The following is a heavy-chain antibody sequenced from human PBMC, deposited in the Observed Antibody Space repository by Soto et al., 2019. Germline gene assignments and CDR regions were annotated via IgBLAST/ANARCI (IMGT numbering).Heavy chain of an antibody. J-gene: IGHJ6*02. V-gene: IGHV1-69*06. Sequence: QVQLLQSGAEVKKPGSSVKVSCKASGGTFSSYAISWVRQAPGQGLEWMGGIIPIFGTANYAQKFQGRVTITADKSTSTAYMELSSLRSEDTAVYYCARDYYDISGYQVDYYYYGMDVWCQGTTVTVSS. CDR2: IIPIFGTA. D-gene: IGHD3-22*01. CDR1: GGTFSSYA. CDR3: ARDYYDISGYQVDYYYYGMDV.